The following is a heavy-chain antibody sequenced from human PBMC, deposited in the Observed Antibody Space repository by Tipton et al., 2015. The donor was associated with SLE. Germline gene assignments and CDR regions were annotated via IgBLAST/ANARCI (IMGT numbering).Heavy chain of an antibody. CDR2: IYSSGTT. J-gene: IGHJ4*02. V-gene: IGHV4-4*07. CDR3: AREWYDSSGEPRAYYFDY. Sequence: TLSLTCTVSGDSISNYYWSWVRQPAGMGLEWMGRIYSSGTTNYNPSLKSRVTMSVDTSKNQFSLKLSSVTAADTAVYYCAREWYDSSGEPRAYYFDYWGQGTLVTVSS. D-gene: IGHD3-22*01. CDR1: GDSISNYY.